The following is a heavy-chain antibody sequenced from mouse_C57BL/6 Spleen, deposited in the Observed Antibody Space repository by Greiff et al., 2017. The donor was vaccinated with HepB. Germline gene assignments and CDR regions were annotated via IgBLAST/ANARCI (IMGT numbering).Heavy chain of an antibody. V-gene: IGHV1-50*01. CDR3: ARGFITTVVASRDYAMDY. J-gene: IGHJ4*01. D-gene: IGHD1-1*01. Sequence: QVQLQQSGAELVKPGASVKLSCKASGYTFTSYWMQWVKQRPGQGLEWIGEIDPSDSYTNYNQKFKGKATLTVDTSSSTAYMQLSSLTSEDSAVYYCARGFITTVVASRDYAMDYWGQGTSVTVSS. CDR2: IDPSDSYT. CDR1: GYTFTSYW.